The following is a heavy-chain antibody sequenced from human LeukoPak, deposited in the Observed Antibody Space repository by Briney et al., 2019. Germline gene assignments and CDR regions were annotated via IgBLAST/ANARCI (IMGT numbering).Heavy chain of an antibody. CDR2: INPNSGDT. Sequence: ASVKVSCKASGYTFTGYYMHWVRQAPGQGLEWMGWINPNSGDTNYAQKFQGRVTMTRDTSISTAYMELRSLRSDDTAVYYCARGIIGYYFDYWGQGTLVTVSS. CDR1: GYTFTGYY. D-gene: IGHD2-15*01. V-gene: IGHV1-2*02. J-gene: IGHJ4*02. CDR3: ARGIIGYYFDY.